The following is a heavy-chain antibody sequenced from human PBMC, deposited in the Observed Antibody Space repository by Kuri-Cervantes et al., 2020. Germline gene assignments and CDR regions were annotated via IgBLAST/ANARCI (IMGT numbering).Heavy chain of an antibody. V-gene: IGHV1-2*02. J-gene: IGHJ5*02. Sequence: ASVKVSCKASGYTFTGYYMHWVRQAPGQGLEWMGWINPNSGGTNYAQKLQGRVTMTTDTSTSTAYMELKSLRSDDTAVYYCAEVNWNYGIWFDPWGQGTLVTVSS. CDR1: GYTFTGYY. CDR2: INPNSGGT. D-gene: IGHD1-7*01. CDR3: AEVNWNYGIWFDP.